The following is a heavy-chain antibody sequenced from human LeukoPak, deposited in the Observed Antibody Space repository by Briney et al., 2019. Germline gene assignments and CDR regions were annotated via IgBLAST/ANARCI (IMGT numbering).Heavy chain of an antibody. CDR3: ARHGGRSVTSPYEAYYYYYMDV. D-gene: IGHD2-2*01. CDR2: IYPGDSDT. CDR1: GYSFTNYW. Sequence: GESLKISCKGSGYSFTNYWIGWVRHMPGKGLEWMGIIYPGDSDTRYSPSFQGQVTISADKSISTAYLQWSSLRASDTAMYYCARHGGRSVTSPYEAYYYYYMDVWGKGATVTVSS. V-gene: IGHV5-51*01. J-gene: IGHJ6*03.